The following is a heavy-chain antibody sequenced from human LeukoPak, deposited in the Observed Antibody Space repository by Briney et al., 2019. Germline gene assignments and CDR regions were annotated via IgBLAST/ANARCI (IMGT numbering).Heavy chain of an antibody. V-gene: IGHV1-69*13. D-gene: IGHD4-11*01. Sequence: SVKVSCKASGCTFSSYAISWVRQAPGQGLEWMGGIIPIFGTANYAQKFQGRVTITADESTSTAYMELSSLRSEDTAVYYCARGHSNYGFGLSCYYGMDVWGQGTTVTVSS. J-gene: IGHJ6*02. CDR3: ARGHSNYGFGLSCYYGMDV. CDR1: GCTFSSYA. CDR2: IIPIFGTA.